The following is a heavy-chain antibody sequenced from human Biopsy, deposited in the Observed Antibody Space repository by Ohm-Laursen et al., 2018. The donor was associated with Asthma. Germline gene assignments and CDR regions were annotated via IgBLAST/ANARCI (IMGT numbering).Heavy chain of an antibody. CDR3: ASDFPKDYVRYNFQF. CDR2: HDHEEGGT. J-gene: IGHJ4*02. Sequence: EASVKVSCKLSGYILTDLSMHWVRQAPGQGLEWMGGHDHEEGGTVSARRFQGRVTMTEDTSTDTAYMELSSLSSDDTAVYYCASDFPKDYVRYNFQFWGQGTLVTVSS. D-gene: IGHD4-17*01. CDR1: GYILTDLS. V-gene: IGHV1-24*01.